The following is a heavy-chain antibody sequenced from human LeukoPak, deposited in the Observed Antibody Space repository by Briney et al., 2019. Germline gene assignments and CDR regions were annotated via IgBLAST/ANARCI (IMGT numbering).Heavy chain of an antibody. CDR1: GFTFSSSS. Sequence: GGSLRLSCSASGFTFSSSSMHWVRRAPGKGLVWVSRISSDGTSTNYADSVKGRFIISRDNTKDSLYLQMNRLRAEDTAVHYCATVYGNYGPYWGQGTLVTVSS. CDR3: ATVYGNYGPY. D-gene: IGHD4-11*01. J-gene: IGHJ4*02. V-gene: IGHV3-74*01. CDR2: ISSDGTST.